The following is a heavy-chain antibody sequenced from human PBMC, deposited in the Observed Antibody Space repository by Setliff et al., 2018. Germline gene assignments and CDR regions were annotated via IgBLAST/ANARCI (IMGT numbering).Heavy chain of an antibody. J-gene: IGHJ5*01. CDR3: ARDRGGTNPWFDF. V-gene: IGHV3-53*01. Sequence: GGSLRLSCVVSGFTVSNDFMGWVRQAPGKGLEWVSVIYNIGETRYADSVKGRFTISRDKSKNTLYLHLSSLRAEDTATYYCARDRGGTNPWFDFWGQGTLVTVSS. CDR2: IYNIGET. D-gene: IGHD3-10*01. CDR1: GFTVSNDF.